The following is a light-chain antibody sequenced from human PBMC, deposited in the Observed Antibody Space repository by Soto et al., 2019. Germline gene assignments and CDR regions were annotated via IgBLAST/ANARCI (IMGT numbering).Light chain of an antibody. CDR3: QQYGSSRWT. CDR2: GAS. V-gene: IGKV3-20*01. Sequence: DIVLTHSPGTLSLSPGERATLSCRASQSVSSSYLAWYQQNRGQAPRLLIYGASSRAPGIPDRFGGSGSGTDFTLTISRLEPEDFAVYYGQQYGSSRWTFGQGTKV. J-gene: IGKJ1*01. CDR1: QSVSSSY.